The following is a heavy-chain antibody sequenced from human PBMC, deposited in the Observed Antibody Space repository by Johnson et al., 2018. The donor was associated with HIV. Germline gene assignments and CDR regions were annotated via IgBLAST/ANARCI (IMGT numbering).Heavy chain of an antibody. V-gene: IGHV3-9*01. D-gene: IGHD6-13*01. CDR2: ISWNSGSI. CDR3: AKSSSAYAFDI. Sequence: VESGGGLVQPGRSLRLSCAASGFTFDDYDMHWVRQAPGKGLEWVSGISWNSGSIGYADSVKGRFAISRDNAKNSLYLQMNRLRAEDTALYYCAKSSSAYAFDIWGQGTMVTVSS. J-gene: IGHJ3*02. CDR1: GFTFDDYD.